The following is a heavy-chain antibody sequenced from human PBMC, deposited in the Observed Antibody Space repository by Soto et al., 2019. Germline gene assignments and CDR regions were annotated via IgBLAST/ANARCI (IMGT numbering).Heavy chain of an antibody. CDR1: GYSFTSYW. Sequence: GESLKISCKGSGYSFTSYWIGWVRQMPGKGLEWIGFIYPGDSDTRYSPSFQGQVTISADKSISTAYLQWSSLKASDTAIYYCARPYCSSTSCYQGVYFDYWGQGTLVTVSS. CDR3: ARPYCSSTSCYQGVYFDY. D-gene: IGHD2-2*01. V-gene: IGHV5-51*01. CDR2: IYPGDSDT. J-gene: IGHJ4*02.